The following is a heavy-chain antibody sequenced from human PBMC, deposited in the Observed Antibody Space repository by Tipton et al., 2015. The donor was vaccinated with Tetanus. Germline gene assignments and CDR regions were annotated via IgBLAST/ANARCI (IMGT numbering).Heavy chain of an antibody. CDR2: IDYFGTT. V-gene: IGHV4-59*01. CDR3: ARTSGYLYSSC. CDR1: GGSISTYH. D-gene: IGHD3-3*01. J-gene: IGHJ1*01. Sequence: TLSLTCTVSGGSISTYHWNWIRQFPGKGLEWIGYIDYFGTTKYNPSLKSRVAMSVDTSKNQLSLKLSSVTSADTAVYYCARTSGYLYSSCWGQGSLVTVSS.